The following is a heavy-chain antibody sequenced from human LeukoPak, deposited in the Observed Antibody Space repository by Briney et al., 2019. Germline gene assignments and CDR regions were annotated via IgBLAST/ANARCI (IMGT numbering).Heavy chain of an antibody. CDR3: ARVLPSVTNWFDP. CDR2: ISRGGDEI. J-gene: IGHJ5*02. D-gene: IGHD3-10*01. V-gene: IGHV3-48*03. Sequence: GGSLRLSCAASGFSFSSYEMNWVRQAPGKGLQWISYISRGGDEIYYADSVKGRFTISRDNSRNTLSLQMNSLRAEDTAVYYCARVLPSVTNWFDPWGQGTLVTVSS. CDR1: GFSFSSYE.